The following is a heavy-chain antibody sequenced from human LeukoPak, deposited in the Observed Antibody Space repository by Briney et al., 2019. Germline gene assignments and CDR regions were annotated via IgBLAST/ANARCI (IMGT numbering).Heavy chain of an antibody. CDR3: AREAAGEYCFDY. J-gene: IGHJ4*02. CDR1: GGTFSSYA. CDR2: IIPIFGTA. V-gene: IGHV1-69*13. D-gene: IGHD6-25*01. Sequence: SVRVSCKASGGTFSSYAISWVRQAPGQGLEWMGGIIPIFGTANYAQKFQGRVTITADESTSTAYMELSSLRSEDTAVYYCAREAAGEYCFDYWGQGTLVTVSS.